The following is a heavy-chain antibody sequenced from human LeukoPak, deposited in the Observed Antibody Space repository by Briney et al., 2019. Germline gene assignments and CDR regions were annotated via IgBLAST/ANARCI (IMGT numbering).Heavy chain of an antibody. CDR1: VLRLSSFA. J-gene: IGHJ4*02. CDR2: IRGNGET. D-gene: IGHD3-3*01. CDR3: AKASWVSSTAGVR. V-gene: IGHV3-23*01. Sequence: GGSLRLSCAAPVLRLSSFAMSWVRQGPPGGLERVSSIRGNGETFYADPVKGRFTLSSDSSRNTVYFQLNNLRVEDTAIYYCAKASWVSSTAGVRWGQGTLVTVSS.